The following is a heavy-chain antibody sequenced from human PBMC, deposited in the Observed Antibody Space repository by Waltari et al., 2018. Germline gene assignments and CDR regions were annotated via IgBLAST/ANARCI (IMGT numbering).Heavy chain of an antibody. V-gene: IGHV3-30-3*01. Sequence: VQPGRSLRLSCAASGFTFSSYAMHWVRQAPGKGLEWVAVISYDGSNKYYADSVKGRFTISRDNSKNTLYLQMNSLRAEDTAMYYCARDRRSIAARRAGYAYYFDYWGQGTLVTVSS. J-gene: IGHJ4*02. CDR1: GFTFSSYA. CDR3: ARDRRSIAARRAGYAYYFDY. D-gene: IGHD6-6*01. CDR2: ISYDGSNK.